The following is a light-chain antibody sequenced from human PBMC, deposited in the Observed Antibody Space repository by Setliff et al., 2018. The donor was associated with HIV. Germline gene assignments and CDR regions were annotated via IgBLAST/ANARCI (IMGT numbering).Light chain of an antibody. CDR2: SNN. J-gene: IGLJ1*01. Sequence: QSVLGQPPSASGTPGQRVTISCSGSSSNIGSNPVNWYQHLPGTAPRLLIYSNNQRPSGVPDRFSGSKSGTSASLDISGLQSEDEADYYCSSYAITNTLLFGTGTKVTVL. V-gene: IGLV1-44*01. CDR1: SSNIGSNP. CDR3: SSYAITNTLL.